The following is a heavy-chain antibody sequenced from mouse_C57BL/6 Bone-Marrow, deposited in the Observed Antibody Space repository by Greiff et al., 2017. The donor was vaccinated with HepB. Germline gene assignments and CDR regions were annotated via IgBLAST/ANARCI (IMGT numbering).Heavy chain of an antibody. V-gene: IGHV1-64*01. Sequence: VLLLESGAELVKSGASVKLSCKASGYPFISYWMYWVQQRPGQGLEWIGMIHPNSGSTNYNEKFKSKATLTVDKSSSTAYMQLSSLTSEDSAVYYCARSDYYDSSIWYFDVWGTGTAVTVSS. CDR1: GYPFISYW. D-gene: IGHD1-1*01. J-gene: IGHJ1*03. CDR2: IHPNSGST. CDR3: ARSDYYDSSIWYFDV.